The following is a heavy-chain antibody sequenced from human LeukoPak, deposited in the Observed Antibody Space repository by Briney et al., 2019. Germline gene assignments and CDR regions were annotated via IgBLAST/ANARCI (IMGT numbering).Heavy chain of an antibody. D-gene: IGHD2-2*01. Sequence: SETLSLTCTVSGGSISYYYWSWIRQPPGKGLELIGYIYYSGSTNYNPSLKSRVTMSVDTSKNQFSLKLSSVTAADTAVYYCASYCSITNCYEPHLDYWGQGTLVTVSS. V-gene: IGHV4-59*01. CDR2: IYYSGST. CDR3: ASYCSITNCYEPHLDY. J-gene: IGHJ4*02. CDR1: GGSISYYY.